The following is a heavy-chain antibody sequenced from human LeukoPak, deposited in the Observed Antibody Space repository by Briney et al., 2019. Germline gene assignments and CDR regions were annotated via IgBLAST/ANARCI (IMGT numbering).Heavy chain of an antibody. CDR3: ARDRYYFDY. V-gene: IGHV4-39*07. CDR2: IYYSGST. J-gene: IGHJ4*02. CDR1: GVSISSSSYY. Sequence: SETLSLTCTVSGVSISSSSYYWGWIRQPPGKGLEWIGSIYYSGSTYYNPSLKSRVTISVDTSKNQFSLKLSSVTAADTAVYYCARDRYYFDYWGQGTLVTVSS.